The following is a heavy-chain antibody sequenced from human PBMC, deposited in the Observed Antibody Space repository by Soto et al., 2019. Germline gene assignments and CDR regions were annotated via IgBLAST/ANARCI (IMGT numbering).Heavy chain of an antibody. Sequence: QVQLQQSGPGLVKPSQTLSLTCAISGDSVFTNGVAWNWLRQSPSRGLEWLGRTYYRSKWSNDSAVSVKRWITINLEPSKTQLSLQLTSVIPEDTAVYYCASGRHSGFDYWGQGALVTVSS. V-gene: IGHV6-1*03. CDR3: ASGRHSGFDY. CDR2: TYYRSKWSN. D-gene: IGHD1-26*01. J-gene: IGHJ4*02. CDR1: GDSVFTNGVA.